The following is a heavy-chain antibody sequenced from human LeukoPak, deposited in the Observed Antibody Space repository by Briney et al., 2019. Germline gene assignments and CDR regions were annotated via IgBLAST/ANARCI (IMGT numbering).Heavy chain of an antibody. CDR2: ISAYNGNT. D-gene: IGHD6-6*01. Sequence: ASVKVSCKASGYTFTSYGISWVRQAPGQGLEWMGWISAYNGNTNYAQKLQGRVTITRDTSASTAYMELSSLRSEDMAVYYCARAPLYSSSSAFDYWGQGTLVTVSS. CDR1: GYTFTSYG. V-gene: IGHV1-18*03. J-gene: IGHJ4*02. CDR3: ARAPLYSSSSAFDY.